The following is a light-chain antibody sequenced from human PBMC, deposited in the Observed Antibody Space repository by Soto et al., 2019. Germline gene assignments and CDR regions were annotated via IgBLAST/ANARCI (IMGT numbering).Light chain of an antibody. J-gene: IGKJ2*01. CDR1: QSVSSN. CDR3: QHFNDWPYT. Sequence: EIVMTQSPATLSVSPGERATPSCRASQSVSSNLAWYQQKPGQAPRLLIYDASTRATGIPARFSGSGSGTEFTLTISSLQSEDFAIYYCQHFNDWPYTFGQGTKVDIK. V-gene: IGKV3-15*01. CDR2: DAS.